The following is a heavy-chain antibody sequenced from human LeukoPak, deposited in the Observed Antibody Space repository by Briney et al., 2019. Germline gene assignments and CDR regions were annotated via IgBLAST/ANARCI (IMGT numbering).Heavy chain of an antibody. V-gene: IGHV4-59*08. CDR1: GGSISSYY. CDR2: IYYSGST. Sequence: SETLSLTCTVSGGSISSYYWSWIRQPPGKGLEWIWYIYYSGSTNYNPSLKSRVTISVDTSKNQFSLKLSSVTAADTAVYYCARSEYSSSWGLDYWGQGTLVTVSS. CDR3: ARSEYSSSWGLDY. D-gene: IGHD6-6*01. J-gene: IGHJ4*02.